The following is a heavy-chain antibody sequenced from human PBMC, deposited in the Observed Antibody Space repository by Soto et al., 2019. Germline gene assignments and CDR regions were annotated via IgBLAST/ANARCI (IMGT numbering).Heavy chain of an antibody. CDR3: TTPSRWELLGTPDY. CDR2: IKSKDDAGTA. CDR1: GFTFSNAW. D-gene: IGHD1-26*01. J-gene: IGHJ4*02. Sequence: GGSLRLSCAASGFTFSNAWMSWVRQAPGKGLEWVGRIKSKDDAGTADYAAPVKGRFTISRDDSKNTLYLQMNSLKIEDTAVYYCTTPSRWELLGTPDYWGRGTLVTVSS. V-gene: IGHV3-15*01.